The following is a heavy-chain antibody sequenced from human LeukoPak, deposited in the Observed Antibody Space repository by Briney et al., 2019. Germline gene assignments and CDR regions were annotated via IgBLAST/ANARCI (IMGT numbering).Heavy chain of an antibody. V-gene: IGHV4-30-4*01. J-gene: IGHJ4*02. CDR1: GDSITSGDYY. CDR3: ARTRNYYDSSGYTYYFDY. D-gene: IGHD3-22*01. Sequence: SETLSLTCTVSGDSITSGDYYWSWIRQPPGKGLEWIGSIYYSGNTYYNPSLKSRVTISVGTSKNQFSLKLSSVTAADTAVYYCARTRNYYDSSGYTYYFDYWGQGTLVTVSS. CDR2: IYYSGNT.